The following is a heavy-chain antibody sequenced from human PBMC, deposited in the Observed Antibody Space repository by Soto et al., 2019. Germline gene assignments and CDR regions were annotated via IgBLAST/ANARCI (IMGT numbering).Heavy chain of an antibody. J-gene: IGHJ5*02. V-gene: IGHV3-23*01. CDR2: ISGSGGST. Sequence: GGSLRLSCAASGFTFSSYAMSWVRQAPGKGLEWVSAISGSGGSTYYADSVKGRFTISRDNSKNTLYLQMNSLRAEDPAVYYCPNASAYSSGWYDNWGQGTLVTVSS. CDR1: GFTFSSYA. CDR3: PNASAYSSGWYDN. D-gene: IGHD6-19*01.